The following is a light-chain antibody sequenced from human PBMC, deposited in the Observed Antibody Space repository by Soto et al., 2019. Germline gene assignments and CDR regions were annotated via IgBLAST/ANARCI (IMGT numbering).Light chain of an antibody. CDR1: QSVSRSH. J-gene: IGKJ1*01. Sequence: EVVMTQSPATLSVSPGERATLSCRASQSVSRSHLAWFQQKPGQAPRLLIYGASNRATGIPDRVSGSGSGTEFTLTISSLQSEDFAVYYCQQYSIWRTFGQGTKVAIK. CDR3: QQYSIWRT. CDR2: GAS. V-gene: IGKV3D-15*01.